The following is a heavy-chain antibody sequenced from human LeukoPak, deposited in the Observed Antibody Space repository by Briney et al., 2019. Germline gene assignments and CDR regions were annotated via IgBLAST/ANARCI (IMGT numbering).Heavy chain of an antibody. J-gene: IGHJ4*02. CDR1: GFTFSSYS. CDR3: ARDGATSIVARPEY. V-gene: IGHV3-21*01. CDR2: ISSSSSYI. D-gene: IGHD6-6*01. Sequence: GSLRLSCAASGFTFSSYSMNWVRQAPGKGLEWVSSISSSSSYIYYADSVKGRFTISRDNAKNSLYLQMNSLRAEDTAVYYCARDGATSIVARPEYWGQGTLVTVSS.